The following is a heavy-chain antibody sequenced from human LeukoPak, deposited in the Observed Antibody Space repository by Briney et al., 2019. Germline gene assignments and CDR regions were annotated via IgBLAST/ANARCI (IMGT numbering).Heavy chain of an antibody. CDR2: IYTSGST. CDR3: AREAGVSYGLYYYYYGMDV. CDR1: GGSISSGSYY. J-gene: IGHJ6*04. D-gene: IGHD5-18*01. V-gene: IGHV4-61*02. Sequence: SETLSLTCTVSGGSISSGSYYWSWIRQPAGKGLEWIGRIYTSGSTNYNPSLKSRVTISVDTSKNQFSLKLSSVTAADTAVYYCAREAGVSYGLYYYYYGMDVWGKGTTVTVSS.